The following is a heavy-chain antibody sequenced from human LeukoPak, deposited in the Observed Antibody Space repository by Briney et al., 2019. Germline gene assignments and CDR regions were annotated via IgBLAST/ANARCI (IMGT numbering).Heavy chain of an antibody. Sequence: GGSLRLSCAASGFTFSSYTMGWVRQAPGKGLEWVSDINSSGGTTYYADSVKGRFTIPRDNSKNTLYLQMNSLRAEDTAVYYCAKALSASSYDYWGQGTLVTVSS. D-gene: IGHD2-2*01. CDR3: AKALSASSYDY. CDR2: INSSGGTT. J-gene: IGHJ4*02. V-gene: IGHV3-23*01. CDR1: GFTFSSYT.